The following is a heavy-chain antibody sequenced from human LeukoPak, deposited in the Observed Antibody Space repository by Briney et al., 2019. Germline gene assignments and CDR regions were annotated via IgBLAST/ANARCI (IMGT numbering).Heavy chain of an antibody. V-gene: IGHV3-48*03. J-gene: IGHJ4*02. D-gene: IGHD6-19*01. CDR1: GFTFSSYE. CDR3: ARDATPQYSSGWVYFDY. Sequence: GVSLRLSCAASGFTFSSYEMNWVRQAPGKGLEWVSYINRSRSTIYYADSVKGRFTISRDNAKNSLYLQMNSLRVEDTAVYYCARDATPQYSSGWVYFDYWGQGTLVTVFS. CDR2: INRSRSTI.